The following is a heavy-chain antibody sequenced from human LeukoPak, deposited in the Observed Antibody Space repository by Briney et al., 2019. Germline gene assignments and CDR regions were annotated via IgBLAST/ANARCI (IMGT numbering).Heavy chain of an antibody. Sequence: ASVKVSCKASGYTFTSYYMHWVRQAPGQGLEWMGIINPSGGSTSYAQKFQGRVTMTRDMSTSTVYMELSSLRSEDTAVYYCARIYCSGGSCYSGRIGYWGQGTLVTVSS. CDR3: ARIYCSGGSCYSGRIGY. D-gene: IGHD2-15*01. V-gene: IGHV1-46*01. CDR2: INPSGGST. CDR1: GYTFTSYY. J-gene: IGHJ4*02.